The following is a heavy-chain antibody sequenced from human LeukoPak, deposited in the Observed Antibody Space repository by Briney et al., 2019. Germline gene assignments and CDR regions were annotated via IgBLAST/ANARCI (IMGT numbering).Heavy chain of an antibody. CDR3: ARVGYSGTYYFDY. Sequence: ASVKVSCKASGGTFSSYAISWVRQAPGQGLEWMGGIIPIFGTANYAQKFQGRVTMTRDTSISTAYMELSRLRSDDTAVYYCARVGYSGTYYFDYWGQGTLVTVSS. J-gene: IGHJ4*02. V-gene: IGHV1-69*05. CDR1: GGTFSSYA. D-gene: IGHD1-26*01. CDR2: IIPIFGTA.